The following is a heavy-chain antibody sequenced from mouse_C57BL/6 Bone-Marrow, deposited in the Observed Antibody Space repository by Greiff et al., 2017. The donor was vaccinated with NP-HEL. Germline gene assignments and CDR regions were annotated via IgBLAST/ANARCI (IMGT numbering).Heavy chain of an antibody. D-gene: IGHD1-1*01. V-gene: IGHV5-12*01. CDR3: ARHDYYGRVYGGFAY. Sequence: EVQLVESGGGLVQPGGSLKLSCAASGFTFSDYYMYWVRQTPEKRLEWVAYISNGGGSTYYPDTVKGRFTISRDNAKNTLYLQMSRLKSEDTAMYYCARHDYYGRVYGGFAYWGQGTLVTVSA. CDR2: ISNGGGST. J-gene: IGHJ3*01. CDR1: GFTFSDYY.